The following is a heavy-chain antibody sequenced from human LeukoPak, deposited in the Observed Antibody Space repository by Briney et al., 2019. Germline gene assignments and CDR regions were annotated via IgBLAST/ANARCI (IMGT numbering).Heavy chain of an antibody. CDR3: ASRKLGNDY. D-gene: IGHD7-27*01. CDR2: IYHSGST. Sequence: KASETLSLTCTVSGYSISSGYYWGWIRQPPGKGLEWIGSIYHSGSTYYNPSLKSRVTISADTSQNQFSLKLSSVTAADTAVYYCASRKLGNDYWGQGTLVTVSS. J-gene: IGHJ4*02. V-gene: IGHV4-38-2*02. CDR1: GYSISSGYY.